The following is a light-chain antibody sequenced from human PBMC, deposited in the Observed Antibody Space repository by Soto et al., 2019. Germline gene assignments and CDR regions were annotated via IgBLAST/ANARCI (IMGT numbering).Light chain of an antibody. Sequence: QSVLTQPRSVSGSPGQSVTISCTGTSSDVGAYNYVSWYQQHPGKAPKLMIFDVTKRPSGVPDRLSGSKSGNTASLTISGLQAEDEADYYCSSYTSSSTYVFGTGTKVTVL. J-gene: IGLJ1*01. CDR3: SSYTSSSTYV. V-gene: IGLV2-11*01. CDR1: SSDVGAYNY. CDR2: DVT.